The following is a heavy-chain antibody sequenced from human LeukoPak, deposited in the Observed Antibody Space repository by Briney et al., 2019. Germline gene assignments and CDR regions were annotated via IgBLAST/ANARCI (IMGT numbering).Heavy chain of an antibody. V-gene: IGHV4-38-2*01. CDR1: GYSISSGYY. Sequence: PSETLSLTCAVSGYSISSGYYWGWIRQPPGKGLEWIGSIYHSGSTYYNPSLKSRVTISVDTSKNQFSLKLSSVTAADTAVYYFARLYYDFWSGYPYGFEPWGQGTLVTVSS. D-gene: IGHD3-3*01. CDR2: IYHSGST. CDR3: ARLYYDFWSGYPYGFEP. J-gene: IGHJ5*02.